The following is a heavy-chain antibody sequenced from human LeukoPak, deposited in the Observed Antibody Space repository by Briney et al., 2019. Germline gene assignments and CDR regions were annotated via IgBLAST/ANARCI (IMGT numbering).Heavy chain of an antibody. D-gene: IGHD6-13*01. CDR2: VSPYNGNT. V-gene: IGHV1-18*01. Sequence: ASVKVSCKASGYSFTSYIIIWVRQAPGQGLEWMGWVSPYNGNTNYAQKFQGRVTITTDESTSTAYMELSSLRSEDTAVYYCARDYKGRIAAADSVWGQGTLVTVSS. J-gene: IGHJ4*02. CDR3: ARDYKGRIAAADSV. CDR1: GYSFTSYI.